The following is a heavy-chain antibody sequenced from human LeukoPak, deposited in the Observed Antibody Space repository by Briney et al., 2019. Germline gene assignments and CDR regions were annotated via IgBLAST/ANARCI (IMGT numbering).Heavy chain of an antibody. J-gene: IGHJ4*02. V-gene: IGHV4-30-2*01. CDR1: GGSISSGGYS. D-gene: IGHD4-23*01. CDR3: ARMTTVVTPFDY. CDR2: IYHSGST. Sequence: PSETLSLTGAVSGGSISSGGYSWSWIRQPPGKGLEWIGYIYHSGSTYYNPSLKSRVTISVDTSKNQFSLKLSSVTAADTAVYYCARMTTVVTPFDYWGQGTLVTVSS.